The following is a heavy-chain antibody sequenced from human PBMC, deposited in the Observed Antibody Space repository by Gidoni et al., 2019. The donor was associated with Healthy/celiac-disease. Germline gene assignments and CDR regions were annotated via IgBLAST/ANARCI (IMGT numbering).Heavy chain of an antibody. V-gene: IGHV4-34*01. CDR1: GGSFSGYY. CDR2: INHSGSP. D-gene: IGHD3-16*01. Sequence: QVQLQQWGAGLLKPSETLSLTCAVYGGSFSGYYWSWIRQPPGKGLEWIGEINHSGSPNYNPSLKSRVTISVDTSKNQFSLKLSSVTAADTAVYYCARGETDKNLGDQSGWFDPWGQGTLVTVSS. J-gene: IGHJ5*02. CDR3: ARGETDKNLGDQSGWFDP.